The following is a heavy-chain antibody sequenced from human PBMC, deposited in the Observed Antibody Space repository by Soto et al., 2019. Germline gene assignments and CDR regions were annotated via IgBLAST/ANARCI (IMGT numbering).Heavy chain of an antibody. CDR1: GFTFSSYA. V-gene: IGHV3-23*01. Sequence: GGSLRLSCAASGFTFSSYAMSWFRQAPGKGLEWVSAISGSGGSTYYADSVKGRFTISRDNSKNTLYLQMNSLRAEDTAVYYCAKDYYDILTGYKTDAFDIWGQGTMVTVSS. J-gene: IGHJ3*02. D-gene: IGHD3-9*01. CDR2: ISGSGGST. CDR3: AKDYYDILTGYKTDAFDI.